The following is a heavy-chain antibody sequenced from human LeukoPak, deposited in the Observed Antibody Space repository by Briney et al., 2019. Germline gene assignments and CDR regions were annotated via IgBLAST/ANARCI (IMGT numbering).Heavy chain of an antibody. Sequence: PGGSLRLSCSASGFTFSRYAMHWVRQPPGKGLEWIGEINHSGSTNYNPSLKSRVTISVDTSKNQFSLKLSSVTAADTAVYYCARGPVWGNFRYALYWGQGALVTVSS. V-gene: IGHV4-34*01. CDR3: ARGPVWGNFRYALY. D-gene: IGHD3-16*02. CDR2: INHSGST. J-gene: IGHJ4*02. CDR1: GFTFSRYA.